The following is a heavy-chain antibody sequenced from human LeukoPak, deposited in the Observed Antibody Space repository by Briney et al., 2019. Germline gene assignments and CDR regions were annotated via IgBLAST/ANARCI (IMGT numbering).Heavy chain of an antibody. J-gene: IGHJ4*02. Sequence: GGSLRLSCSASGFTFSVHYMRWIRQAPGEGVEWVSYIITSSSYIYYADAVKGRFTISRDNAKNSLYLQMTSLRADDTAVYYCARHSSGYYYFDYWGQGTLVTVSS. CDR2: IITSSSYI. V-gene: IGHV3-11*03. CDR1: GFTFSVHY. CDR3: ARHSSGYYYFDY. D-gene: IGHD3-22*01.